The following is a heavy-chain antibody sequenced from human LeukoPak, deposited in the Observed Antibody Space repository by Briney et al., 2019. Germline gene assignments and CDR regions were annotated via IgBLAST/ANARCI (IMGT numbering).Heavy chain of an antibody. Sequence: PSETLSLTCAVYGGSFSGYYWSWIRQPPGKGLEWIGYIYYSGSTNYNPSLKSRVTISVDTSKNQFSLKLSSVTAADTAVYYCARGNTLLWFGELPLFDYWGQGTLVTVSS. D-gene: IGHD3-10*01. CDR1: GGSFSGYY. CDR2: IYYSGST. V-gene: IGHV4-34*01. CDR3: ARGNTLLWFGELPLFDY. J-gene: IGHJ4*02.